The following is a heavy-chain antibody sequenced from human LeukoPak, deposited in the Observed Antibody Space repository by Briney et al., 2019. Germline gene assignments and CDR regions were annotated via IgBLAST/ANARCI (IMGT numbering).Heavy chain of an antibody. CDR2: IIPIFGTA. Sequence: ASVKVSCKASGGTFSSYAISRVRQAPGQGLEWMGGIIPIFGTANYAQKFQGRVTITADESTSTAYMELSSLRSEDTAVYYCARAFDYGEYYFDYWGQGTLVTVSS. CDR3: ARAFDYGEYYFDY. J-gene: IGHJ4*02. CDR1: GGTFSSYA. V-gene: IGHV1-69*01. D-gene: IGHD4-17*01.